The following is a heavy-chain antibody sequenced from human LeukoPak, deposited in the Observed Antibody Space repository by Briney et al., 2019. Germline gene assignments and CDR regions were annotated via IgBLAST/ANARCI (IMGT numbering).Heavy chain of an antibody. V-gene: IGHV4-39*07. J-gene: IGHJ5*02. D-gene: IGHD1-7*01. CDR1: GGSISSSSYY. CDR3: ARESGWWVADRGTGTPTHSTPAAFDP. CDR2: IYYSGST. Sequence: SETLSLTCTVSGGSISSSSYYWGWIRQPPGKGLEWIGSIYYSGSTYYNPSPKSRVTISVDTSKNQFSLKLSSVTAADTAVYYCARESGWWVADRGTGTPTHSTPAAFDPWGQGTLVTVSS.